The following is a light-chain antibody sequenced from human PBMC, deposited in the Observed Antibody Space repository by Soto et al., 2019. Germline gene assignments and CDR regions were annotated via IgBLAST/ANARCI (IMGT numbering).Light chain of an antibody. CDR2: DVS. J-gene: IGLJ1*01. CDR1: SSDVGAYNY. V-gene: IGLV2-14*01. Sequence: QSVLTQPASVSGSPGQSVTISFTGTSSDVGAYNYVSWYQQHPAKVPKLMIYDVSNRPSGVSDRFSGSKSGNTASLTISGLQAEAEADYYCYSYTSSSTYAFGTGTKVTVL. CDR3: YSYTSSSTYA.